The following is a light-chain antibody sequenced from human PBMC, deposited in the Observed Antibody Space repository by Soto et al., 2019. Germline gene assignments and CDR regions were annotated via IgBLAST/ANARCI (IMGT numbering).Light chain of an antibody. J-gene: IGLJ2*01. Sequence: QSALTQPASVSGSPGQSITISCTGTSSDVGGYNYVSWYQHHPGKAPKFMIYDVSNRPSGVSNRFSGSKSGNTASLTISGLQAEDEADYYCSSYTTSGTPVVFGGGTKLTVL. CDR3: SSYTTSGTPVV. CDR1: SSDVGGYNY. V-gene: IGLV2-14*03. CDR2: DVS.